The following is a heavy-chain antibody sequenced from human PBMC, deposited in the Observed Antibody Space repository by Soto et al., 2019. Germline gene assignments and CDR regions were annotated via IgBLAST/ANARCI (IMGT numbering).Heavy chain of an antibody. Sequence: QVQLVQSGAEVKKPGSSVKVSCKASGGTFSSYAISWVRQAPGQGLEWMGGIIPIFGTANYAQKFQGRVTITADEATSTAYMELSSLRSEDTAVYYCTKRGTEGWYFDLWGRGTLVTVSS. V-gene: IGHV1-69*01. CDR3: TKRGTEGWYFDL. J-gene: IGHJ2*01. D-gene: IGHD2-15*01. CDR2: IIPIFGTA. CDR1: GGTFSSYA.